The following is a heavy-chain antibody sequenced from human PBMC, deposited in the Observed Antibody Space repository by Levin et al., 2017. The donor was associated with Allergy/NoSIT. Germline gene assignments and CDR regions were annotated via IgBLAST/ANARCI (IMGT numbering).Heavy chain of an antibody. D-gene: IGHD4-17*01. CDR2: INPNSGGT. J-gene: IGHJ3*02. CDR1: GYTFTDYY. CDR3: AREVVVYATVTTSAFDI. Sequence: ASVKVSCKASGYTFTDYYMHWVRQAPGQGLEWMGWINPNSGGTNYAQTFQGRVTMTRDTSISTAYMELSRLRSDDTAVYYCAREVVVYATVTTSAFDIWGQGTMVTVAS. V-gene: IGHV1-2*02.